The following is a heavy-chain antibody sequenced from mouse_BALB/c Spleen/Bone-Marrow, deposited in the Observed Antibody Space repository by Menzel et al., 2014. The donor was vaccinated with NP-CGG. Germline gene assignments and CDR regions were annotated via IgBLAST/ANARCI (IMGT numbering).Heavy chain of an antibody. J-gene: IGHJ3*01. CDR1: GFNIKDTY. D-gene: IGHD2-14*01. V-gene: IGHV14-3*02. CDR2: IDPANGNT. Sequence: EVMLVESGAELVKPGASVKLSCTASGFNIKDTYMHWVKQRPEQGLEWIGRIDPANGNTKYDPKFQGRATITADTPSNTAYLQLSSLTSEDTAVYYCASYYRYDRRFAYWGQGTLVTVSA. CDR3: ASYYRYDRRFAY.